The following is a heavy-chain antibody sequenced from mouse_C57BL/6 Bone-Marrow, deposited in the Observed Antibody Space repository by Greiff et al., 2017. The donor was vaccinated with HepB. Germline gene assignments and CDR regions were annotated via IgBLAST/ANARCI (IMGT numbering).Heavy chain of an antibody. V-gene: IGHV1-82*01. D-gene: IGHD3-3*01. CDR1: GYAFSSSW. CDR2: IYPGDGDT. CDR3: ARRGTWGDYFDY. J-gene: IGHJ2*01. Sequence: VQLQQSGPELVKPGASVKISCKASGYAFSSSWMNWVKQRPGKGLEWIGRIYPGDGDTNYNGKFKGKATLTADKSSSTAYMQLSSLTSEDSAVYFCARRGTWGDYFDYWGQGTTLTVSS.